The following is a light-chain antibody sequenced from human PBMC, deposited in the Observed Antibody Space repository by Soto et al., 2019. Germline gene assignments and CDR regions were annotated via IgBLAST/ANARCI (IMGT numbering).Light chain of an antibody. CDR3: QEFHISRT. CDR1: QGIKSY. J-gene: IGKJ1*01. Sequence: DIETTQSPSSLSASVGDTVTITCRASQGIKSYLNWYQQKPGKAPKLLIYGASSLQSGVPSRFSGSGSGTDFTLTITGLAPQDFAVYYCQEFHISRTFGPGTKAHIK. CDR2: GAS. V-gene: IGKV1-39*01.